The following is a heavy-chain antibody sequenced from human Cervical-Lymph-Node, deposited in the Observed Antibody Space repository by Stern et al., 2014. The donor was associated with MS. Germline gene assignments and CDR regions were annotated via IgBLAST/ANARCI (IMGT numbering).Heavy chain of an antibody. CDR2: ISAFNGNT. D-gene: IGHD6-13*01. CDR3: ARSRIAAAPFGGWFDP. V-gene: IGHV1-18*01. CDR1: GYTFTSYG. J-gene: IGHJ5*02. Sequence: QLVQSGAEVKKPGASVKVSCKASGYTFTSYGINWVRQAPGQGLYWMGWISAFNGNTDYAQKLQGRVTMTTDTSTSTAYMELRTLRSDDTAVYYCARSRIAAAPFGGWFDPGGQGTLVTVPS.